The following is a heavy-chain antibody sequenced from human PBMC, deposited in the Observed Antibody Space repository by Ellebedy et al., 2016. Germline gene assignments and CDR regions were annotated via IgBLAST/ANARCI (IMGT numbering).Heavy chain of an antibody. CDR1: GFTFSSYG. Sequence: GGSLRLXCAASGFTFSSYGMHWVRQAPGKGLEWGAVISFDGSNKYYADSVKGRFTISRDNSKNTLYLQMNSLRAEDTAVYYCAKDGGLGRWLLGWYFDLWGRGTLVTVSS. V-gene: IGHV3-30*18. CDR3: AKDGGLGRWLLGWYFDL. J-gene: IGHJ2*01. D-gene: IGHD5-24*01. CDR2: ISFDGSNK.